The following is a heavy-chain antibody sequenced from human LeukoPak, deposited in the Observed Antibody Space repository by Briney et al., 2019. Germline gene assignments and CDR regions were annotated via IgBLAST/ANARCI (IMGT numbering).Heavy chain of an antibody. Sequence: MAGGSLRLSCAASGFTFSSYSMNWVRQAPGKGLEWVSSISGFSSYIYYASSLKGRFTISRDNAENSLYLQMNSLRAEDTAVYYCARDSEDCSSNSCPSDHWGQGTLVTVSS. D-gene: IGHD2-2*01. CDR2: ISGFSSYI. J-gene: IGHJ4*02. V-gene: IGHV3-21*01. CDR1: GFTFSSYS. CDR3: ARDSEDCSSNSCPSDH.